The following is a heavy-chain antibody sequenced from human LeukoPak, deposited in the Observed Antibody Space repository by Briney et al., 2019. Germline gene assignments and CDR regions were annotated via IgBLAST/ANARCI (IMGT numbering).Heavy chain of an antibody. CDR2: IYPGDSDT. J-gene: IGHJ5*02. CDR1: GYSFTSYW. V-gene: IGHV5-51*01. Sequence: GESLKISCKGSGYSFTSYWIGWVRQMPGKGLEWMGIIYPGDSDTRYSPSFQGQVTISADKSISTAYLQWSSLKASGTAIFYCARKLGSRGVAAAGYDLWGQGTLVTVSS. CDR3: ARKLGSRGVAAAGYDL. D-gene: IGHD6-13*01.